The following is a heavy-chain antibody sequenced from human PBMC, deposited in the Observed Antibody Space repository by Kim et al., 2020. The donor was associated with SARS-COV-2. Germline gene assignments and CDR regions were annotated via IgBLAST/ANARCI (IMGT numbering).Heavy chain of an antibody. D-gene: IGHD2-2*01. CDR1: GYIFTSYG. J-gene: IGHJ4*02. V-gene: IGHV1-18*01. CDR2: ISVYNGYT. CDR3: ARDFGQYQPIY. Sequence: ASVKVSCKTSGYIFTSYGINWVRQAPGQGLEWMGWISVYNGYTTIAQKFQGRVTMTTDTSTSTAYMELRSLRSDDTAVYYCARDFGQYQPIYWGQGALVIVSS.